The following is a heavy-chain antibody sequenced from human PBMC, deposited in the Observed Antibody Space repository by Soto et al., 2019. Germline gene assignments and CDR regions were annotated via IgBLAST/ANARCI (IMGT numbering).Heavy chain of an antibody. J-gene: IGHJ3*02. CDR3: ARDREEGDYGAFDI. CDR1: GFTFSSYA. D-gene: IGHD4-17*01. V-gene: IGHV3-30-3*01. CDR2: ISYDGSNI. Sequence: QVQLVESGGGVVQPGRSLRLSCAASGFTFSSYAMHWVRQAPGKGLEWVAVISYDGSNIYYADSVKGRFTISRDNSKNTLYLQMNSLRAEDTAVYYCARDREEGDYGAFDIWGQGTMVTVSS.